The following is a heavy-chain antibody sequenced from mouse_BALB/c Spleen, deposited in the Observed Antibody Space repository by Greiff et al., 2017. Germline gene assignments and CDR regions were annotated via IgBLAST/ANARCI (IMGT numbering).Heavy chain of an antibody. V-gene: IGHV5-4*02. J-gene: IGHJ1*01. Sequence: EVMLVESGGGLVKPGGSLKLSCAASGFTFSDYYMYWVRQTPEKRLEWVATISDGGSYTYYPDSVKGRFTISRDNAKNNLYLQMSSLKSEDTAMYYCARDPLGSRYFDVWGAGTTVTVSS. CDR3: ARDPLGSRYFDV. D-gene: IGHD1-1*01. CDR1: GFTFSDYY. CDR2: ISDGGSYT.